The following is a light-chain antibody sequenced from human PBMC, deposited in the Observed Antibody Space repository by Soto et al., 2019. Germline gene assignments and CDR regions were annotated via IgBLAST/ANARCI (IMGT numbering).Light chain of an antibody. CDR3: MQARQTPNT. Sequence: DILMRQSPLSLPVTPGEPASISCSPAAGATSDKSASSEVAPAAGEQEPAQTGPRTSSSVPDRFSGSGSGTDFTLNISRVEAEDVGVYFCMQARQTPNTFGQGTRLEIK. CDR2: TGP. CDR1: AGATSDKSAS. V-gene: IGKV2-28*01. J-gene: IGKJ5*01.